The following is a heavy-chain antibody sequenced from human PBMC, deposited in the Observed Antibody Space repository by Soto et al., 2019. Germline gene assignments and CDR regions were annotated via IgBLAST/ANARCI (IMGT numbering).Heavy chain of an antibody. V-gene: IGHV4-31*03. Sequence: QVQLQESGPGLAKPSQTLSLTCTVSGGSISSGGYYWTWIRQHPGKGLEWIGYNYYSGITYYNPSLKSRVTISLDTSKNQFSPKLSSVTAADTAVYYCARGSSIAGLYYGMDVWGQGTTVTVSS. J-gene: IGHJ6*02. CDR1: GGSISSGGYY. CDR3: ARGSSIAGLYYGMDV. D-gene: IGHD6-6*01. CDR2: NYYSGIT.